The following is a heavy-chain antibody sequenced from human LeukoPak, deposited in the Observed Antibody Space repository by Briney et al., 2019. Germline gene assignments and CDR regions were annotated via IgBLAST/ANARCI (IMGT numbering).Heavy chain of an antibody. CDR1: GFTLSSFW. CDR3: ARGGWGSSVHFDT. J-gene: IGHJ4*02. D-gene: IGHD3-10*01. Sequence: PGGSLRLSCATSGFTLSSFWMHWVRQPPGKGLVWVSRINSDATNTNYADSVEGRFTISRDNTKNTVYLHMNSLGAEDTAVYYCARGGWGSSVHFDTWGQGALVTVSS. CDR2: INSDATNT. V-gene: IGHV3-74*01.